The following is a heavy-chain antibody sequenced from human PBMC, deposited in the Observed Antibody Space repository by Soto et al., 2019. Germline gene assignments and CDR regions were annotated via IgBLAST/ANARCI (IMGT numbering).Heavy chain of an antibody. CDR1: GYTFTGYY. CDR3: ARDRGVAGTTFDY. D-gene: IGHD1-20*01. Sequence: ASVKVSCKASGYTFTGYYMHWVRQAPGQGLEWMGWINPNSGGTNYAQKFQGWVTMTRDTSISTAYMELSRLRSDDTAVYYCARDRGVAGTTFDYWGQGTQVTVSS. J-gene: IGHJ4*02. V-gene: IGHV1-2*04. CDR2: INPNSGGT.